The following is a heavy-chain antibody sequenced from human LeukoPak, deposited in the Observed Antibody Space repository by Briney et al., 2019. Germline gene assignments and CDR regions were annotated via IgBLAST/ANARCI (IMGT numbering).Heavy chain of an antibody. Sequence: SVKVSCKASGGTFSSYAISWVRQAPGQGLEWMGRIIPILGIANYAQKFQGRVTITADKSTSTDYMELSSLRSEDTAVYYCAREGHCSSTSCYTLNWFDPWGQGTLVTVSS. CDR2: IIPILGIA. CDR1: GGTFSSYA. V-gene: IGHV1-69*04. J-gene: IGHJ5*02. D-gene: IGHD2-2*02. CDR3: AREGHCSSTSCYTLNWFDP.